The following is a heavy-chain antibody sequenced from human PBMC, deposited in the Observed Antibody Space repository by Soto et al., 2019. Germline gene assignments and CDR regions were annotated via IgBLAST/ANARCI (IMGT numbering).Heavy chain of an antibody. V-gene: IGHV2-5*01. D-gene: IGHD6-13*01. CDR3: TLRQDTSRGPIY. J-gene: IGHJ4*02. Sequence: SGPTLVNPTPSLTLTCTVSGVSLAGGGVTLGWISQPPGKAAEWLRLSTQYSPPLKSRLTSPENTPKNQVVLTMTNMNPVDTATYYCTLRQDTSRGPIYWGQGIMVTASS. CDR2: STQ. CDR1: GVSLAGGGVT.